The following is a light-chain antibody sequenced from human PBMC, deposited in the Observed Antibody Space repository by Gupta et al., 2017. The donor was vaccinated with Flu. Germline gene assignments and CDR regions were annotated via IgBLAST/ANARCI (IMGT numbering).Light chain of an antibody. J-gene: IGKJ1*01. Sequence: DVQMTPYPTSRSAAVRDRGSSTCRANNNSYSYLDWYQQKPGKAPKLLIYAGSSLQSGVPSRFSGSGSGTDFTLEISSVEAEDVGTYYCQQSLRTPGTFGQGTKVEIK. CDR1: NNSYSY. CDR3: QQSLRTPGT. V-gene: IGKV1-39*01. CDR2: AGS.